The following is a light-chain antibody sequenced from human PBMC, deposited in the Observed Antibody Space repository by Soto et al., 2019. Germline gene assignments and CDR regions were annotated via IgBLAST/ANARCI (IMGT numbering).Light chain of an antibody. CDR1: QSISSW. CDR2: DVP. V-gene: IGKV1-5*01. J-gene: IGKJ1*01. CDR3: QQYNTFWT. Sequence: DIQMTQSPSTLSASVGDRVAITCRASQSISSWLAWYQQKPGKAPKLLIYDVPSLESGVPSRFSGSESGTEFTLTISSLQPDDFATYYCQQYNTFWTFGQGTKVDI.